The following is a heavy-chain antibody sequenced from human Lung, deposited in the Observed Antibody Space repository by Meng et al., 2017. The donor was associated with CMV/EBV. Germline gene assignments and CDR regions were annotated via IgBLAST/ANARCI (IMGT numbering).Heavy chain of an antibody. CDR3: AREPGRGAFDV. V-gene: IGHV3-74*01. J-gene: IGHJ3*01. CDR1: GINLNTYW. Sequence: GGSLRLXCAVSGINLNTYWMHWVRQVPGKGLVWLSRIYSDGISTRYADSVKGRFTISRDNTNNTLYLQMNGLRAEDTAVYYCAREPGRGAFDVWGQGTKVNV. D-gene: IGHD3-10*01. CDR2: IYSDGIST.